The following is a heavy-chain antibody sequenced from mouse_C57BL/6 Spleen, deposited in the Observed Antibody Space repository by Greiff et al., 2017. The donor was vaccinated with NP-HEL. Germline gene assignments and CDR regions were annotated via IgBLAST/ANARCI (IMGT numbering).Heavy chain of an antibody. CDR2: IYPGDGDT. J-gene: IGHJ2*01. D-gene: IGHD1-1*01. CDR1: GYAFSSSW. CDR3: ASSYYYGSSYNY. V-gene: IGHV1-82*01. Sequence: VQLVESGPELVKPGASVKISCKASGYAFSSSWMNWVKQRPGKGLEWIGRIYPGDGDTNYNGKFKGKATLTADKSSSTAYMQLSSLTSEDSAVYFCASSYYYGSSYNYWGQGTTLTVSS.